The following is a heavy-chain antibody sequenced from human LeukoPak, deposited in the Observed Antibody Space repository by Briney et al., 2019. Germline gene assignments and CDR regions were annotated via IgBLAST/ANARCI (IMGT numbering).Heavy chain of an antibody. CDR1: GGTFSSYA. D-gene: IGHD6-13*01. CDR2: IIPIFGTA. CDR3: ASTTIAAADHFDY. V-gene: IGHV1-69*05. Sequence: SVKVSCKASGGTFSSYAISWVRQAPGQGLEWMGRIIPIFGTANYAQKFQGRVTITTDESTSTAYMELSSLRPEDTAVYYCASTTIAAADHFDYWGQGTLVTVSS. J-gene: IGHJ4*02.